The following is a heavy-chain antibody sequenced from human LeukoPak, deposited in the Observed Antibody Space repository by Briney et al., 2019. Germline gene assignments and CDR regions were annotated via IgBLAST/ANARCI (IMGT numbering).Heavy chain of an antibody. CDR1: GFTFSSYA. CDR2: ISYDGSNK. V-gene: IGHV3-30-3*01. CDR3: AKDISITGSYSGYGMDV. D-gene: IGHD1-26*01. Sequence: GGSLRLSCAASGFTFSSYAMHWVRQAPGKGLEWVAVISYDGSNKYYADSVKGRFTISRDNSKNTLYLQMNSLRAEDTALYYCAKDISITGSYSGYGMDVWGQGTTVTVSS. J-gene: IGHJ6*02.